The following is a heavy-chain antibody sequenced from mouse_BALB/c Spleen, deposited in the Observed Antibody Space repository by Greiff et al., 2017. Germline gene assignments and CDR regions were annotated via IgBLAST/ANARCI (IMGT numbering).Heavy chain of an antibody. D-gene: IGHD2-3*01. CDR2: ISYDGSN. J-gene: IGHJ3*01. Sequence: DVKLQESGPGLVKPSQSLSLTCSVTGYSITSGYYWNWIRQFPGNKLEWMGYISYDGSNNYNPSLKNRISITRDTSKNQFFLKLNSVTTEDTATYYCAREDGYLTAWFAYWGQGTLVTVSA. CDR3: AREDGYLTAWFAY. V-gene: IGHV3-6*02. CDR1: GYSITSGYY.